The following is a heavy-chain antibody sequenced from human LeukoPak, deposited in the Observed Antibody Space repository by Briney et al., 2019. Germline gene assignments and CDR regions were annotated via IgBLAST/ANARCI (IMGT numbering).Heavy chain of an antibody. J-gene: IGHJ6*03. CDR3: ARDNVYYYDSSGSFYYYMDV. D-gene: IGHD3-22*01. V-gene: IGHV3-23*01. CDR1: GFSFSSYA. CDR2: ISASGAIT. Sequence: PGGSLRLSCSASGFSFSSYAMSWVRQAPGKGLEWVSGISASGAITYYADSVKGRFTVSRDNSKNTLYLQMNSLRAEDTAVYYCARDNVYYYDSSGSFYYYMDVWGKGTTVTVSS.